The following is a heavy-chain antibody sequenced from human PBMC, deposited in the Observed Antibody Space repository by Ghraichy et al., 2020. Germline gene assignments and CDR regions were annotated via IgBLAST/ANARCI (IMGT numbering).Heavy chain of an antibody. CDR1: GASVRSGSYF. J-gene: IGHJ4*02. V-gene: IGHV4-61*01. Sequence: SQTLSLTCAVSGASVRSGSYFWTWIRQAPGRGLEWIGYFYYSSLITNYKSSLKSRVTIEVDTSKNQVSLNLTSVTAADTAVYYCATAGFSGPPRKSWGPGTLVTVSS. CDR3: ATAGFSGPPRKS. CDR2: FYYSSLIT. D-gene: IGHD1-26*01.